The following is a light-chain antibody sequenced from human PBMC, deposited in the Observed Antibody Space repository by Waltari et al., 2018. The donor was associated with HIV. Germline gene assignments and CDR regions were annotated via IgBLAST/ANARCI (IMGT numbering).Light chain of an antibody. CDR3: MQSTHWPGT. J-gene: IGKJ1*01. V-gene: IGKV2-30*01. CDR1: QSLIYTDGNTY. CDR2: KIS. Sequence: EAVLTQSPVSLSVALGRPASISCISSQSLIYTDGNTYLNWFHQRPGQSPRRLIYKISNRDSGVPDRFSGSGSVTDFTLHISRVEAEDVGIFYCMQSTHWPGTFGQGTKVEIQ.